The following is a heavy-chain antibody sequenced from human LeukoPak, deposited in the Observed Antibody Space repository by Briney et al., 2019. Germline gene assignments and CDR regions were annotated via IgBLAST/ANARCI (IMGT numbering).Heavy chain of an antibody. D-gene: IGHD2-8*01. CDR3: ARGQKAIVLMVYAPVRHAFDI. Sequence: SETLSLTCTVSGGSISSSSYYWGWIRQPPGKGLEWIGSIYYSGSTYYNPSLKSRVTISVDTSKNQFSLKLSSVTAADTAVYYCARGQKAIVLMVYAPVRHAFDIWGQGTMVTVSS. J-gene: IGHJ3*02. CDR1: GGSISSSSYY. CDR2: IYYSGST. V-gene: IGHV4-39*01.